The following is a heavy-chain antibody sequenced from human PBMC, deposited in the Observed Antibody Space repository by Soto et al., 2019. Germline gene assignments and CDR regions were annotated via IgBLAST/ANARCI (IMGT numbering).Heavy chain of an antibody. CDR3: ARGEQYSGRIFDY. CDR1: GDSASSNSAG. V-gene: IGHV6-1*01. D-gene: IGHD1-26*01. CDR2: TYYRSKWYY. Sequence: PSQTLSLTCAITGDSASSNSAGWSWVRQSPSRGLEWLGRTYYRSKWYYEYAVSVRGRITINPDTSKNQYSLQLNSVTPEDTVVYFCARGEQYSGRIFDYWGQGTLVTVSS. J-gene: IGHJ4*01.